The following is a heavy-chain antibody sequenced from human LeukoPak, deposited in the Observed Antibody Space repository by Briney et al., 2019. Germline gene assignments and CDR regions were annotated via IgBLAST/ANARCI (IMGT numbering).Heavy chain of an antibody. Sequence: GESLQISCKGSGYSFTSYWIGWVRQMPGKGLEWMGIIYPGDSDTRYSPSFQGQVTISADKSISTAYLQWSSLKASDTAMYYCARASVDYYYYYGMDVWGQGTTVTVSS. J-gene: IGHJ6*02. V-gene: IGHV5-51*01. CDR3: ARASVDYYYYYGMDV. CDR1: GYSFTSYW. CDR2: IYPGDSDT. D-gene: IGHD6-19*01.